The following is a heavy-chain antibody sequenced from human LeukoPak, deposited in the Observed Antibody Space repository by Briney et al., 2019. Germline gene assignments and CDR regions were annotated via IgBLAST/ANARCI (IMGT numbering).Heavy chain of an antibody. CDR1: GFTFSSYA. CDR3: ATLPAIYDDSSGYSQEGYYYYGMDV. J-gene: IGHJ6*02. Sequence: PGGSLRLSCAPSGFTFSSYAMGWVRQAPGEGLEWVSSISGIGANTYHADSVTGSLTISRDNSKNRLYLKMNSLRAEDTAVYYCATLPAIYDDSSGYSQEGYYYYGMDVWGQGTTVTVSS. D-gene: IGHD3-22*01. CDR2: ISGIGANT. V-gene: IGHV3-23*01.